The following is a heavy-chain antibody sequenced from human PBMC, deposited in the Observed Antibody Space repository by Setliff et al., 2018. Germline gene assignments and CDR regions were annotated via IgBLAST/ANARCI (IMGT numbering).Heavy chain of an antibody. CDR3: ATVDIVATITGGYYFDY. CDR1: GYTLTELS. Sequence: WASVKVSCKVSGYTLTELSMHWVRQAPGKGLEWMGGFDPEDGETIYAQKFQGRVTMTEDTSTDTAYMELSSLRSEDTAVYYCATVDIVATITGGYYFDYWGQGTLVTVSS. CDR2: FDPEDGET. J-gene: IGHJ4*02. D-gene: IGHD5-12*01. V-gene: IGHV1-24*01.